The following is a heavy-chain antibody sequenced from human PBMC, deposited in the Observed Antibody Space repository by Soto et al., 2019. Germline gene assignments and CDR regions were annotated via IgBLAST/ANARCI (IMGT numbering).Heavy chain of an antibody. CDR2: IYYSGST. J-gene: IGHJ4*02. V-gene: IGHV4-59*01. D-gene: IGHD5-18*01. CDR1: GGSIGSYY. Sequence: PSETLSLTCTVSGGSIGSYYWSWIRQPPGKGLEWIGYIYYSGSTNYNPSLKSRVTISVDTSKNQFSLKLSSVTAADTAVYYCARARITAMLDYWGQGTLVTVSS. CDR3: ARARITAMLDY.